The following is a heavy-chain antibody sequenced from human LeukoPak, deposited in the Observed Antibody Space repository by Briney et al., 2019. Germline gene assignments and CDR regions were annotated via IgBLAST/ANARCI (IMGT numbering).Heavy chain of an antibody. D-gene: IGHD1-26*01. Sequence: SQTLSLTCTVSGGSISSLNYHWTWIRQPAGKGLELIGRIYTSGSTNYSPSFKSRVTISIDTSKNQFSLKLSSVTAADTAVYYCARMAYSGSYYFDYWGQGTLVTVSS. CDR1: GGSISSLNYH. V-gene: IGHV4-61*02. CDR3: ARMAYSGSYYFDY. J-gene: IGHJ4*02. CDR2: IYTSGST.